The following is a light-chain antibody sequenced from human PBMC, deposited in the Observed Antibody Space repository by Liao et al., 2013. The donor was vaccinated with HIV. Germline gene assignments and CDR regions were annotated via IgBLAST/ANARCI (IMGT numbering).Light chain of an antibody. Sequence: SYELTQPPSVSVAPGETARISCGGNNIGTKSVHWYQQRPGQAPVLVLYSDTDRPSGIPERFSGSNSGDTATLTISRVEAGDEADYYCQVWHDTTDHFVFGTGSKVTVL. CDR2: SDT. CDR3: QVWHDTTDHFV. J-gene: IGLJ1*01. V-gene: IGLV3-21*04. CDR1: NIGTKS.